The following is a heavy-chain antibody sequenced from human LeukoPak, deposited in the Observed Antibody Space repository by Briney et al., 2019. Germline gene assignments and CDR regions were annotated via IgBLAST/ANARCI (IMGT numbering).Heavy chain of an antibody. Sequence: GGSLRLSCAASGFAFSNYAMNWVRQAPGKGLEWVSSINYDSGYIQYADSVKGRFTISRDNAKNSLYLQMSTLRAEDTAVYYCVRGPDGINIAEYFQHWGQGTLVTVSS. J-gene: IGHJ1*01. CDR3: VRGPDGINIAEYFQH. V-gene: IGHV3-21*01. CDR1: GFAFSNYA. CDR2: INYDSGYI. D-gene: IGHD1-26*01.